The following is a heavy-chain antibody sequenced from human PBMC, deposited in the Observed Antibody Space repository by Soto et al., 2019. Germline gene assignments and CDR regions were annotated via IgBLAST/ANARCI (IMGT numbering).Heavy chain of an antibody. J-gene: IGHJ6*02. CDR3: ARGRTAGYYYYGLDV. CDR2: TYYRSEWNN. Sequence: PSQTLSLTCAISGDSVSSNRVAWNWIRQSPSRGLEWLGRTYYRSEWNNDYAPSVKSRIMINADTSKNQFSLQLNSVIPEDTAVYYCARGRTAGYYYYGLDVWGQGTTVTVSS. D-gene: IGHD6-13*01. CDR1: GDSVSSNRVA. V-gene: IGHV6-1*01.